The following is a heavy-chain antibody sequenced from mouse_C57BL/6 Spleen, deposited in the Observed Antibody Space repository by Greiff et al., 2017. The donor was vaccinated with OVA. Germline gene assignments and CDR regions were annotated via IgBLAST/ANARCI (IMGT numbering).Heavy chain of an antibody. Sequence: QVQLQQPGAELVKPGASVKMSCKASGYTFTSYWITWVKQRPGHGLEWIGDIYPGSGCTNYNEKFKSKATLTVDTSSSTAYMQLSSLTSEESAVYYSARLGSGNNGDVEVWGTGTTVTVSS. J-gene: IGHJ1*03. V-gene: IGHV1-55*01. CDR3: ARLGSGNNGDVEV. CDR1: GYTFTSYW. CDR2: IYPGSGCT. D-gene: IGHD1-3*01.